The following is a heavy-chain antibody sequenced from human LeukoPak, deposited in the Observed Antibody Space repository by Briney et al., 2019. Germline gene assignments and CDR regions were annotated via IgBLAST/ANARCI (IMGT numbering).Heavy chain of an antibody. CDR1: GFTPSRYA. CDR2: ISGSGGST. J-gene: IGHJ4*02. D-gene: IGHD5-24*01. Sequence: GGSLRLSCAASGFTPSRYAMSWGRQAPGEGLEWVSAISGSGGSTYYADSVKGRFTISRDNSKNTLYLQMSSLRAEDTAVYYCAKVAFGDGYNYFDYWGQGTLVTVSS. CDR3: AKVAFGDGYNYFDY. V-gene: IGHV3-23*01.